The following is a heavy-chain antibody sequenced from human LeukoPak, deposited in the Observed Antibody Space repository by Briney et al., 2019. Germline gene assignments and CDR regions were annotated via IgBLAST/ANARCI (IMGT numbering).Heavy chain of an antibody. Sequence: SQTLSLTCAISGDSVSSNSAAWNWIRQSPSRGLEWLGRTYYRSKWYNDYAVSVKSRITINPDTSKNQFSLKLTSVTAADTAVYYCARRRASGFGELLDFWGQGTLVTVSS. J-gene: IGHJ4*02. CDR2: TYYRSKWYN. CDR1: GDSVSSNSAA. V-gene: IGHV6-1*01. D-gene: IGHD3-10*01. CDR3: ARRRASGFGELLDF.